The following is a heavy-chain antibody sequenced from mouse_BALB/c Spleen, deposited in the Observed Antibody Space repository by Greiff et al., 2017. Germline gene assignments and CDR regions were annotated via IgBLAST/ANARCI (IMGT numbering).Heavy chain of an antibody. Sequence: EVKLMESGPGLVKPSQSLSLTCSVTGYSITSGYYWNWIRQFPGNKLEWMGYISYDGSNNYNPSLKNRISITRDTSKNQFFLKLNSVTTEDTATYYCARGLTGTLDNRGQGTTLTVAS. CDR2: ISYDGSN. J-gene: IGHJ2*01. D-gene: IGHD4-1*01. CDR1: GYSITSGYY. V-gene: IGHV3-6*02. CDR3: ARGLTGTLDN.